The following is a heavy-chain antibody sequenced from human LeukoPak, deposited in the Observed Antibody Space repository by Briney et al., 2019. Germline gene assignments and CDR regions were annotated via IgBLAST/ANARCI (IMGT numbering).Heavy chain of an antibody. Sequence: GSLRLSCVVSGFTVSSNHMNWVRQAPGKGLEWVSVLYSGGITYSADSVKGRFTISRDISKNALYLQMNSLRAEDTAVYYCARELTSSSCFDPWGQGTLVTVSS. CDR1: GFTVSSNH. J-gene: IGHJ5*02. V-gene: IGHV3-66*01. D-gene: IGHD6-13*01. CDR2: LYSGGIT. CDR3: ARELTSSSCFDP.